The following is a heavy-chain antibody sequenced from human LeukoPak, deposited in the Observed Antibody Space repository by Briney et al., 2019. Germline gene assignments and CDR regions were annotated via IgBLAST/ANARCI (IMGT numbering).Heavy chain of an antibody. CDR3: AKDNKRYSYGY. CDR1: GFTFSSYG. V-gene: IGHV3-30*18. Sequence: GRSLRLSCAASGFTFSSYGMHWVRQGPGKGLEWVAVISDDGTNKYYTDSVKGRFTISRDSSKNTLFLQMNSLRVEDTAVYYCAKDNKRYSYGYWGQGTLVTVSS. D-gene: IGHD5-18*01. CDR2: ISDDGTNK. J-gene: IGHJ4*02.